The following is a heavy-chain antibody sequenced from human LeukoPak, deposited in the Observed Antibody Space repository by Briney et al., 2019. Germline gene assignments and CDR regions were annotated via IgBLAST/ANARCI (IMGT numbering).Heavy chain of an antibody. Sequence: GGSLRLSCAASGFTFSNAWMSCVRQAPGEGLEWVARIKSKTDGGTTDYAAPVKGRFTISRDDSKNTLYLQMNSLKTEDTAVYYCTTVGQQLVPPYWGQGTLVTVSS. D-gene: IGHD6-13*01. CDR1: GFTFSNAW. CDR3: TTVGQQLVPPY. J-gene: IGHJ4*02. CDR2: IKSKTDGGTT. V-gene: IGHV3-15*01.